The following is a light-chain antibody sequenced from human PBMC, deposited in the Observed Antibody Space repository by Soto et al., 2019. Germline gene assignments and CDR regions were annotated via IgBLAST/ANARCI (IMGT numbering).Light chain of an antibody. J-gene: IGLJ1*01. Sequence: QSALTQPASVSGSPGQSITISCTGTSSDVGGYKYVSWYQQHPGKAPKLMIYDVSNRPSGASNRFSGSKSGNTASLTISGLQAEDAADYYCSSYTDSNTLVFGTGTQLTVL. CDR3: SSYTDSNTLV. CDR2: DVS. V-gene: IGLV2-14*01. CDR1: SSDVGGYKY.